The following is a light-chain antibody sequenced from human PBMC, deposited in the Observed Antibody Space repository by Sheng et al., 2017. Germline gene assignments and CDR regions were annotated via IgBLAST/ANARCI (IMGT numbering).Light chain of an antibody. CDR2: TAS. V-gene: IGKV1-39*01. CDR3: QQSFSTVFT. CDR1: QSISNY. J-gene: IGKJ3*01. Sequence: IQMTQSPSSLSASVGDRVTITCRASQSISNYLNWYQQKPGRAPKLLIYTASTLSKWGPDSRFSGSGSGTDFTLTISSLQPEDSATYYCQQSFSTVFTFGPGTKVDIK.